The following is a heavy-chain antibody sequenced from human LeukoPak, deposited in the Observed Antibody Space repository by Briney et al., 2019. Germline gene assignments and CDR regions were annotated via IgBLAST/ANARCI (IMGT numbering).Heavy chain of an antibody. V-gene: IGHV3-23*01. CDR1: GFTFSSYS. D-gene: IGHD1-1*01. Sequence: GGSLRLSCAASGFTFSSYSMSWVRQAPGKGLEWVSSISGSGGRIDYADSVKGRFTISRDNSKNTLSLQMNSLTAEDTAVYYCAKNPRLEGWIYFDSWGQGILVTVFS. CDR2: ISGSGGRI. J-gene: IGHJ4*02. CDR3: AKNPRLEGWIYFDS.